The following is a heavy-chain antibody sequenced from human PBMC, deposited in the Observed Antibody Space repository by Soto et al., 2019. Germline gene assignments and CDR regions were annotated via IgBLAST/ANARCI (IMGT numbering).Heavy chain of an antibody. D-gene: IGHD3-16*01. J-gene: IGHJ4*02. CDR1: GFTFSRYA. V-gene: IGHV3-23*01. Sequence: EEQLLESGGGLVQPGGSLRLSCAASGFTFSRYAMSWVRQAPGKGLEWVSAISASGGSTYYAGSVKGRFTISRDNSKNTLYLQMDSLRAEDTAVYYCAPPGGIADYWGQGTLVTVSS. CDR2: ISASGGST. CDR3: APPGGIADY.